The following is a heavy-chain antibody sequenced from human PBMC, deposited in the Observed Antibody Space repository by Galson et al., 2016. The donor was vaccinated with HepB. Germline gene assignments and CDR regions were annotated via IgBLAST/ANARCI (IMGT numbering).Heavy chain of an antibody. CDR3: ARTPGEIFGEVIVFFDY. CDR1: GDSISNGGYS. V-gene: IGHV4-30-2*01. Sequence: VSGDSISNGGYSWSWIRQPPGKGLEWIGSIYHTGNTYYNPSLKTRISISVHTSKNQFSLDLGSITASDTAVYYCARTPGEIFGEVIVFFDYWGQGTLVTVSS. D-gene: IGHD3-3*01. CDR2: IYHTGNT. J-gene: IGHJ4*02.